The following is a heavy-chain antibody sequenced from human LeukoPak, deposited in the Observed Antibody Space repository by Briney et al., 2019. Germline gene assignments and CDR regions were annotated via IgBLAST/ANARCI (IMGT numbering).Heavy chain of an antibody. D-gene: IGHD5-18*01. Sequence: GGSLRLSCAASGFTFSSYAMSWVRQAPGKGLEWVSAISGSGGSTYYADSVKGRFTISRDNSKNTLYLQMNSLRAEDTAVYYCATLRGYSYGPSDYWGQGTPVTVSS. V-gene: IGHV3-23*01. CDR1: GFTFSSYA. CDR3: ATLRGYSYGPSDY. J-gene: IGHJ4*02. CDR2: ISGSGGST.